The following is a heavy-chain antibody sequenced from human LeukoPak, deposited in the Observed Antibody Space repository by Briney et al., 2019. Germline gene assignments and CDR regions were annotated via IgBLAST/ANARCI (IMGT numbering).Heavy chain of an antibody. CDR2: IIPIFGTA. J-gene: IGHJ3*02. CDR1: GGTFSSYA. D-gene: IGHD2-15*01. Sequence: ASVKVSCKASGGTFSSYAISWVRQAPGQGLEWMGGIIPIFGTANYAQKFQGRVTITADESTSTAYMELSSLRSEDTAVYYCASCSGGSCYSFAFDIWGQGTIVTVSS. CDR3: ASCSGGSCYSFAFDI. V-gene: IGHV1-69*13.